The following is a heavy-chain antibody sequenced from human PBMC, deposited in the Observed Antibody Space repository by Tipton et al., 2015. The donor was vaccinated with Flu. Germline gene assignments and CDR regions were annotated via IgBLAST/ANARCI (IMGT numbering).Heavy chain of an antibody. CDR3: AKNAGYCSSISCYRPFDY. V-gene: IGHV3-23*01. CDR1: GFTFSSYA. CDR2: ISGSGAYT. Sequence: SLRLSCVASGFTFSSYAMSWVRQAPGEGLEWVSSISGSGAYTYYADSVKGRFTISRDNSKNTLYLQMNSLRAEDTAVYYCAKNAGYCSSISCYRPFDYWGQGILVTVSS. J-gene: IGHJ4*02. D-gene: IGHD2-2*01.